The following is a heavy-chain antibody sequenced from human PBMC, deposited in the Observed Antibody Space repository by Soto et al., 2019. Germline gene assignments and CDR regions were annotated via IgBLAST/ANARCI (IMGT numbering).Heavy chain of an antibody. CDR2: IYYSGST. CDR1: GGSISSSSYY. CDR3: ASSPEYSSSAVGY. J-gene: IGHJ4*02. Sequence: QLQLQESGPGLVKPSETLSLTCTVSGGSISSSSYYWGWIRQPPGKGLEWIGSIYYSGSTYYNPSLKSRVTISVDTSKNQFSLKLSSVTAADTAVYYCASSPEYSSSAVGYWGQGTLVTVSS. V-gene: IGHV4-39*01. D-gene: IGHD6-6*01.